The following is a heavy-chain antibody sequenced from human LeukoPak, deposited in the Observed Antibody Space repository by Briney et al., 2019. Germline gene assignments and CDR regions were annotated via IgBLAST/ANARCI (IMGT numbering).Heavy chain of an antibody. J-gene: IGHJ2*01. CDR1: GGSISSYY. D-gene: IGHD6-6*01. CDR2: IYYSGST. Sequence: SETLSLTCTVSGGSISSYYWSWIRQPPGKGLEWVGYIYYSGSTNYNPSLKSRVTILVDTSKNQVSLKLNSVTAADTAVYYCARDWGSRSSGWYFDLWGRGTLVTVSS. CDR3: ARDWGSRSSGWYFDL. V-gene: IGHV4-59*01.